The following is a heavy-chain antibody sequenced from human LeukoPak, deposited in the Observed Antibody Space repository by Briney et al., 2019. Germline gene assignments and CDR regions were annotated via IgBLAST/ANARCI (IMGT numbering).Heavy chain of an antibody. D-gene: IGHD3-10*02. CDR1: RFTFSSYA. CDR2: ISGSGGST. J-gene: IGHJ6*04. V-gene: IGHV3-23*01. CDR3: AELGITMIGGV. Sequence: GGSLRLSCAASRFTFSSYAMNWVRQAPGKGLEWVSGISGSGGSTYYVDSVKGRFTISRDNSKNTLYLQMNSLRAEDTAVYYCAELGITMIGGVWGKGSTVTISS.